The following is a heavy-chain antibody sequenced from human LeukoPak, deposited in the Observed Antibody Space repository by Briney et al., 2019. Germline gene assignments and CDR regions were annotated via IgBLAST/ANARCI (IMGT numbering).Heavy chain of an antibody. CDR2: ISYDGSNK. CDR3: AKDRDILTGFDY. J-gene: IGHJ4*02. V-gene: IGHV3-30*18. Sequence: GRSVRLSCAASGFTFSSYGMHWVRQAPGMGLEWVAVISYDGSNKYYADSVKGRFTISRDSSKNTLYLQMNSLRAEDTAVYYCAKDRDILTGFDYWGQGTLVTVSS. CDR1: GFTFSSYG. D-gene: IGHD3-9*01.